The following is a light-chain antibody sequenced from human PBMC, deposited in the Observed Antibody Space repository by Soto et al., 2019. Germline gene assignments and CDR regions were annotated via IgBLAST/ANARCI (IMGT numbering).Light chain of an antibody. Sequence: EMVMPQSPATLSVSPGERATLSCRASQSVSSNLAWYQQKPGQAPRLLIYSASARATGIPARFSGSGSGTDFTLTISSLQSEDFALYYCQQYNDWRTFGGGTKVDIK. CDR1: QSVSSN. CDR2: SAS. CDR3: QQYNDWRT. J-gene: IGKJ4*01. V-gene: IGKV3-15*01.